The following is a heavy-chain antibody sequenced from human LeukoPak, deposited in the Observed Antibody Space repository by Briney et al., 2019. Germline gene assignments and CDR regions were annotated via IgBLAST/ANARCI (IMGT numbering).Heavy chain of an antibody. J-gene: IGHJ3*02. CDR1: GGSINSYY. CDR3: ARGSGIILAFDI. V-gene: IGHV4-59*01. D-gene: IGHD3-16*01. Sequence: SETLSLTCTVSGGSINSYYWSWIRQPPGKGLEWIGYIYYSGSTKYNPSLKSRVTISVDTSKNQFSLKLSSVTAADTAVYYCARGSGIILAFDIWGQGTMVTVSS. CDR2: IYYSGST.